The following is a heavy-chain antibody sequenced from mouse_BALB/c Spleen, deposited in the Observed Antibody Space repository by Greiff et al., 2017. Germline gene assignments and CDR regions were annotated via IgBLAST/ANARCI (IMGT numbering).Heavy chain of an antibody. D-gene: IGHD1-1*01. Sequence: VQLQQSGTVLARPGASVKMSCKASGYTFTSYWMHWVKQRPGQGLEWIGEINPSNGRTNYNEKFKSKATLTVDKSSSTAYMQLSSLTSEDSAVYYCARCSTTGGFAYWGQGTLVTVSA. J-gene: IGHJ3*01. CDR2: INPSNGRT. CDR1: GYTFTSYW. V-gene: IGHV1S81*02. CDR3: ARCSTTGGFAY.